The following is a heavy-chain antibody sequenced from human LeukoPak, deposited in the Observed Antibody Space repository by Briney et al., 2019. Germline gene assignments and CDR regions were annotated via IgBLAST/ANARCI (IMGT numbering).Heavy chain of an antibody. Sequence: SETLSLTCTVSGGSISSYYWSWIRQPPGKGLEWIGYIYYSGSTNYNPSLKSRVTISVDTSKNQFSLKLSSVTAADTAVYCCARVFGGVEEMATVYYFDYWGQGTLVTVSS. D-gene: IGHD5-24*01. CDR3: ARVFGGVEEMATVYYFDY. CDR2: IYYSGST. J-gene: IGHJ4*02. V-gene: IGHV4-59*01. CDR1: GGSISSYY.